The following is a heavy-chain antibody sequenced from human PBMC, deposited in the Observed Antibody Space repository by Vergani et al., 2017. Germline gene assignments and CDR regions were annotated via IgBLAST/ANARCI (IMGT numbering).Heavy chain of an antibody. V-gene: IGHV3-48*01. CDR1: GFTFSSYS. Sequence: EVQLVESGGGLVQPGGSLRLSCAASGFTFSSYSMNWVRQAPGKGLEWVSYISSSSSTIYYADSVKGRFTISRDNAKNSLYLQMNSLRAEDTAVYYCARDSHDIVVVPAAMGRYYYYYGMDVWGQGTTVTVSS. D-gene: IGHD2-2*01. CDR2: ISSSSSTI. CDR3: ARDSHDIVVVPAAMGRYYYYYGMDV. J-gene: IGHJ6*02.